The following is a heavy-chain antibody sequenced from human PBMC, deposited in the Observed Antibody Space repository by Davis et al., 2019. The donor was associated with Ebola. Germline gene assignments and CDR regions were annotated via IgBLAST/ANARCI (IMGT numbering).Heavy chain of an antibody. J-gene: IGHJ5*02. CDR2: IWYDGTNE. D-gene: IGHD3-16*01. CDR1: GFSFSNYG. Sequence: PGGSLRLSCATSGFSFSNYGMHWVRQAPGKGLEWVAMIWYDGTNEFYADSVKGRFTVSRDNSKNTVYLNMNSLRPDDTAVYYCVAGGLPWGQGTLVTVSS. V-gene: IGHV3-30*02. CDR3: VAGGLP.